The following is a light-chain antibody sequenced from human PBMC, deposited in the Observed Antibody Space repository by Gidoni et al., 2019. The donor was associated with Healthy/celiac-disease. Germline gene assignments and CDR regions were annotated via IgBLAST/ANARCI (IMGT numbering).Light chain of an antibody. J-gene: IGKJ1*01. CDR2: GAS. V-gene: IGKV3-15*01. CDR1: QSVSSN. Sequence: EIVMTQSPATLSVSPGERATLSCRASQSVSSNLAWYQQKPGQAPRLLIYGASTRATGIPARLSGSGSGTEFNLTISSLQSEDFAVYYCQQYKNWPRTFGQGNKVEIK. CDR3: QQYKNWPRT.